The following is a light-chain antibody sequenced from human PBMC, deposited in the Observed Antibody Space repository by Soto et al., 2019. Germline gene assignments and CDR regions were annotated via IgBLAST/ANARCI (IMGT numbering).Light chain of an antibody. Sequence: EIVLTQSPGTLSLSPGERATLSCRASQSVSSSYLAWYQQKPGQAPRLLIYGASSRATGIPDRFSGSGSGTDFTLTISRLEPEYFAVFYCQQYGSSPWKFGQGTKVEIK. CDR3: QQYGSSPWK. CDR1: QSVSSSY. J-gene: IGKJ1*01. V-gene: IGKV3-20*01. CDR2: GAS.